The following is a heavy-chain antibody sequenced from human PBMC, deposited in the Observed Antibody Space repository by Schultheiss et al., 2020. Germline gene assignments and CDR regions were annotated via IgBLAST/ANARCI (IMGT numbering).Heavy chain of an antibody. D-gene: IGHD3-10*01. V-gene: IGHV3-30-3*01. Sequence: GGSLRLSCAASGFTFSSYWMSWVRQAPGKGLEWVAVILYDGSKEFYADSVKGRFTISRDNSKSTLYLQMNSLRAEDTAVYYCARHSSYYYGSGSTYGYYYYXMEVWGKGTTVTVSS. CDR3: ARHSSYYYGSGSTYGYYYYXMEV. CDR1: GFTFSSYW. CDR2: ILYDGSKE. J-gene: IGHJ6*03.